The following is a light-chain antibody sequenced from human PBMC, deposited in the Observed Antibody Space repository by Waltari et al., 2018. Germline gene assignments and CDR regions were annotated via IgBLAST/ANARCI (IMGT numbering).Light chain of an antibody. V-gene: IGLV1-51*01. J-gene: IGLJ2*01. CDR3: GTWDSSLSAVV. CDR2: DNN. CDR1: SSNLGNNY. Sequence: QSVLTQPPSVSAAPGQKVTISCSGSSSNLGNNYVSWSQQPPGTAPKLLIYDNNKRPSGIPDRFSGSKSGTSATLGITGLQTGDEADYYCGTWDSSLSAVVFGGGTKLTVL.